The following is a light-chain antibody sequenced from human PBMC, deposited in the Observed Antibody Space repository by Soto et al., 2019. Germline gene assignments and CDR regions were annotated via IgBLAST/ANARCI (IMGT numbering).Light chain of an antibody. V-gene: IGKV1-5*03. CDR1: HSISSW. Sequence: DIQMTQSPSSLSASVGDRVTITCRAIHSISSWLAWYQQKPGKAPKLLIYKASSLESGVPSRFSGSGSGTEFTLTISSLQPDDFATYYCQQYNSYWTFGQGTKVDI. J-gene: IGKJ1*01. CDR3: QQYNSYWT. CDR2: KAS.